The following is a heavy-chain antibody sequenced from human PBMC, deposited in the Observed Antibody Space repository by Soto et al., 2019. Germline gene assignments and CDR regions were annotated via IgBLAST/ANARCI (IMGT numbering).Heavy chain of an antibody. CDR1: GYTFTSYG. D-gene: IGHD6-19*01. CDR3: ARDLAVGLVDY. V-gene: IGHV1-18*01. CDR2: ISAYNGNT. J-gene: IGHJ4*02. Sequence: QVQLVQSGAEVKKPGASVKVSCKASGYTFTSYGISWVRQAPGQGLEWMGWISAYNGNTKSGQKLQGRVTMTTDTSTSPAYMELRRLRCDDTAVYYCARDLAVGLVDYWGQGTLVTVSS.